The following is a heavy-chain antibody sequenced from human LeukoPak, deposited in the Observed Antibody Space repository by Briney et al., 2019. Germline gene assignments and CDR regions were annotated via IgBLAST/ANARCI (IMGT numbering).Heavy chain of an antibody. CDR2: ISLSGST. V-gene: IGHV4-4*02. CDR1: GGSISSTNW. Sequence: PSETLSLTCVVSGGSISSTNWWSWVRQPPGKGLEWIGEISLSGSTNYNPSLNSRVTISVDKSKNQFSLKLSSVTAADTAVYYCAREGLAYCPPDIWGQGTMVTVSS. D-gene: IGHD2-21*01. CDR3: AREGLAYCPPDI. J-gene: IGHJ3*02.